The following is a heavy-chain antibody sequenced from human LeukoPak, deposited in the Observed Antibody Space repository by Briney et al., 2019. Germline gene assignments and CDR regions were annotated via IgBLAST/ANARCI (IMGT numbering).Heavy chain of an antibody. CDR1: GGSISSGSYY. Sequence: TLSLTCTVSGGSISSGSYYWSWIRQPAGKGLEWFGRIYTSGSTNYNPSLQSPVTISVDTSKNQFSLKLSYVTAADTAVYYCARLNYGSGSSFDYWGQGTLVTVSS. D-gene: IGHD3-10*01. J-gene: IGHJ4*02. CDR2: IYTSGST. V-gene: IGHV4-61*02. CDR3: ARLNYGSGSSFDY.